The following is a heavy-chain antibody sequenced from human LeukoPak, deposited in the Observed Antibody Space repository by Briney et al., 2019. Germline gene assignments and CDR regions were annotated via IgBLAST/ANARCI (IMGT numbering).Heavy chain of an antibody. Sequence: SLTLSLTCAVSGDSISSGTYSWTWIRQPPGKGLEWIGFICHSGSTYYNPSLKSRVTMSVDRSENQFSLKLSSVTAADAAVYYCARHGNYYDSSGYNYYFDYWGQGTLGTVSS. D-gene: IGHD3-22*01. CDR2: ICHSGST. CDR1: GDSISSGTYS. J-gene: IGHJ4*02. CDR3: ARHGNYYDSSGYNYYFDY. V-gene: IGHV4-30-2*01.